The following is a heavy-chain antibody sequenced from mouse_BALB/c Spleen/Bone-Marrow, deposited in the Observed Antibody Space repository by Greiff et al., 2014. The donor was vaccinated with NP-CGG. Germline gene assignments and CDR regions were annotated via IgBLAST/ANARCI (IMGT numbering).Heavy chain of an antibody. Sequence: VQLQQSGAELVKPGASVKLSCTASGFNIKDTYMHWVKQRPEQGLEWIGRIDPANGNTKYDPKFQGKATITADTSSNTAYLQLSSLTSEDTAVYYCAMYYYGSSLFAYWGQRTLVTVSA. CDR1: GFNIKDTY. CDR3: AMYYYGSSLFAY. V-gene: IGHV14-3*02. D-gene: IGHD1-1*01. J-gene: IGHJ3*01. CDR2: IDPANGNT.